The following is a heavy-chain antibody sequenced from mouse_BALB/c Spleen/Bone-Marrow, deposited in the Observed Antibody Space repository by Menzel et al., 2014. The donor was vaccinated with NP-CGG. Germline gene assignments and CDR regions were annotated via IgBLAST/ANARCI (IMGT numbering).Heavy chain of an antibody. V-gene: IGHV5-17*02. D-gene: IGHD1-1*01. CDR2: ISSGSSTI. Sequence: EVMLVESGGGLVQPGGSRKLSCAASGFTFRSFGMHWVRQAPEKGLEWVAYISSGSSTIYYADTVKGRFTISRDNPKNTLFLQMTSLRSEDTAMYYSARRGSNHWYFGVWGAGTTVTVSS. CDR1: GFTFRSFG. CDR3: ARRGSNHWYFGV. J-gene: IGHJ1*01.